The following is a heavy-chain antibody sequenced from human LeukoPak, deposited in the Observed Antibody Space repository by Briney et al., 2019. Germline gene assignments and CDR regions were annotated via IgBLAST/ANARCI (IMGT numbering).Heavy chain of an antibody. CDR1: GFTFSSYA. CDR3: VKDDGWVQYAN. J-gene: IGHJ4*02. CDR2: IRADAVTT. D-gene: IGHD5-24*01. V-gene: IGHV3-23*01. Sequence: GGSLRLSCAASGFTFSSYAMSWVRQAPGKGLEWVSGIRADAVTTYYADSVKGRFIISRDNSKNTVYLQMNSLSAEDAAVYYCVKDDGWVQYANWGQGTLVTVSS.